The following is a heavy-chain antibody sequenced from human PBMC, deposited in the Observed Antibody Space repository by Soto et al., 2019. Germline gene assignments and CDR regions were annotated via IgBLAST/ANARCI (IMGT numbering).Heavy chain of an antibody. V-gene: IGHV3-30*18. J-gene: IGHJ6*02. CDR1: GFTFSSYG. CDR2: ISYDGSNK. D-gene: IGHD2-8*01. CDR3: AKNVGSHAIYGMDV. Sequence: PVGSLRLSCAASGFTFSSYGMHWVRQAPGKGLEWVAVISYDGSNKYYADSVKGRFTISRDNSKNTLYLQMNSLRAEDTAVYYCAKNVGSHAIYGMDVGAHGTAVPVS.